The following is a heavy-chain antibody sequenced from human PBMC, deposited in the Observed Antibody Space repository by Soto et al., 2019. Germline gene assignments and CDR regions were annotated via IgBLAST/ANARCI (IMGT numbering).Heavy chain of an antibody. CDR3: ATQRDTSMATYFDY. CDR2: ISSSSYYA. Sequence: VQLLESGGGLVKPGGSLRLSCAASGFTFSDYYMSWIRQAPGKGLEWVSYISSSSYYANYADSVKGRFTISRDDAKNSLYLQMNSLTAADTAVYYCATQRDTSMATYFDYWGQGTLVTVSS. V-gene: IGHV3-11*03. CDR1: GFTFSDYY. D-gene: IGHD5-18*01. J-gene: IGHJ4*02.